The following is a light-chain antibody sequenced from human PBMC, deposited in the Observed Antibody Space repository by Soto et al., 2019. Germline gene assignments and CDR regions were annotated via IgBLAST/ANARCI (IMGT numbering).Light chain of an antibody. V-gene: IGKV1-5*01. CDR2: DAS. J-gene: IGKJ1*01. CDR3: QQSYSTLRTWT. CDR1: QSLNRW. Sequence: DIQMTQSPSTLSASVGDRVSITCRASQSLNRWLAWYQQKPGKAPKVLIYDASSLESGVPSRFSGSGSGTDFTLTISSLQPEDFATYYCQQSYSTLRTWTFGQGTKVDI.